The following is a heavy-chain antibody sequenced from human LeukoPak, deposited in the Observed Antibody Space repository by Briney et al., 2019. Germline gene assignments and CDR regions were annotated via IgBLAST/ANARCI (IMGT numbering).Heavy chain of an antibody. CDR2: ISSSGSTI. D-gene: IGHD3-10*01. J-gene: IGHJ4*02. CDR1: GFTFSSYE. V-gene: IGHV3-48*03. Sequence: GGSLRLSCAASGFTFSSYEMNWVRQAPGKGLEWVSYISSSGSTIYYADSVKGRFTISRDNAKNSLYLQMNSLRAEDTAVYYCASLAIWFGESPFDYWGQGTLVTVSS. CDR3: ASLAIWFGESPFDY.